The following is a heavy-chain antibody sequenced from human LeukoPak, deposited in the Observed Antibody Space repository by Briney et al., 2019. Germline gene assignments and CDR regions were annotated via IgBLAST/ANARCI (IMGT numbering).Heavy chain of an antibody. V-gene: IGHV3-23*01. CDR3: AKGNWGDC. D-gene: IGHD7-27*01. CDR2: ISGSADNT. Sequence: GGSLRLSCAASGFTFSSYAMNWVRQAPGKGLEWVSGISGSADNTYYADSVRGRFTIFRDNSKNTVYLQMNSLRAEDAAVYYCAKGNWGDCWGQGTLVILSS. CDR1: GFTFSSYA. J-gene: IGHJ4*02.